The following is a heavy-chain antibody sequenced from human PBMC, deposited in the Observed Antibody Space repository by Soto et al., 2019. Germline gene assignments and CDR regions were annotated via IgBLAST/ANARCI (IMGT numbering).Heavy chain of an antibody. CDR3: ARGIGIAVAGTFDY. D-gene: IGHD6-19*01. V-gene: IGHV1-69*02. J-gene: IGHJ4*02. CDR1: GGTFSSYT. Sequence: QVQLVQSGAEVKKPGSSVKVSCKASGGTFSSYTISWVRQAPGQGLEWMGRIIPILGIANYAQKFQGRVTITADKSPSTAYMELSSLRSEDTAVYYCARGIGIAVAGTFDYWGQGTLVTVSS. CDR2: IIPILGIA.